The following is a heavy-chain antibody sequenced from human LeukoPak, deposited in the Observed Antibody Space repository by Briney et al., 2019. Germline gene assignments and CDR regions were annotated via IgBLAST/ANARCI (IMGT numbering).Heavy chain of an antibody. V-gene: IGHV1-2*02. CDR2: INPNSGGT. J-gene: IGHJ5*02. CDR1: NYTFSSYG. Sequence: ASVKVSCKAYNYTFSSYGITWVRQAHGQGLEWMGWINPNSGGTNYAQKFQGRVTMTRDTSISTAYMELSRLRSDDTAVYYCARDRRAGYCSGGSCYNNWFAARVQGTLVTVSS. D-gene: IGHD2-15*01. CDR3: ARDRRAGYCSGGSCYNNWFAA.